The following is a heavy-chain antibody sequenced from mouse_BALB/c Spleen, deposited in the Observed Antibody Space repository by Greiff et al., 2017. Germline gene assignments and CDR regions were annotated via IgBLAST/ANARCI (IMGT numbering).Heavy chain of an antibody. CDR3: AKPGNRPTGFAMDY. Sequence: VQVVESGPGLVAPSQSLSITCTVSGFSLTSYGVSWVRQPPGKGLEWLGVIWGDGSTNYHSALISRLSISKDNSKSQVFLKLNSLQTDDTATYYCAKPGNRPTGFAMDYWGQGTSVTVSS. CDR2: IWGDGST. J-gene: IGHJ4*01. CDR1: GFSLTSYG. V-gene: IGHV2-3*01. D-gene: IGHD2-1*01.